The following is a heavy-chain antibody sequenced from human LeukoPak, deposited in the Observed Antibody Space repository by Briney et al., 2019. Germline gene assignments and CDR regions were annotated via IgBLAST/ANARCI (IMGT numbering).Heavy chain of an antibody. J-gene: IGHJ4*02. Sequence: GGSLRLSCAASGFTFTGYYMSWTRQAPGKGLEWVAYISTTNTMSYSDSVKGRFTISRDNAKNSLYLQMSSLRADDTAVYYCAREGPPFDSWGQGALVTVSS. CDR1: GFTFTGYY. V-gene: IGHV3-11*01. CDR2: ISTTNTM. CDR3: AREGPPFDS.